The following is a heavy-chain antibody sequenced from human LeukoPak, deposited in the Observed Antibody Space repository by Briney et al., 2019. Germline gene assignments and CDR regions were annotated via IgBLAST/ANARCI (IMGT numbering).Heavy chain of an antibody. J-gene: IGHJ4*02. D-gene: IGHD2-2*01. CDR3: ARELAAMPQEY. CDR2: ISSSSSYI. Sequence: PEGSLRLSCAASGFTFSSYSMNWVRQALGKGLEWVSSISSSSSYIYYADSVKGRFTISRDNAKNSLYLQMNSLRAEDTAVYYCARELAAMPQEYWGQGTLVTVSS. V-gene: IGHV3-21*01. CDR1: GFTFSSYS.